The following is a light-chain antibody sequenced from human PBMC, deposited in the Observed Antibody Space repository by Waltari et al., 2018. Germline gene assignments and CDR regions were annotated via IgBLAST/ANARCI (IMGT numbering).Light chain of an antibody. V-gene: IGKV1-33*01. CDR3: QHFDNLLFT. CDR1: QDISHY. Sequence: DIQVTQSPSSLSASLGDRVTITCQASQDISHYLNWYQQRPGKAPKVLIYDATLLKIGVPSRFSGSGSGTDFTFAITSLQPEDAATYYCQHFDNLLFTFGQGTKVEMK. J-gene: IGKJ2*01. CDR2: DAT.